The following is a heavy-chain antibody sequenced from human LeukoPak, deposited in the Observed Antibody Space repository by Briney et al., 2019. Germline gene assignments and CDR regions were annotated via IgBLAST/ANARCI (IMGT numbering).Heavy chain of an antibody. CDR2: IYYSGST. CDR1: GGSISSYY. D-gene: IGHD4-23*01. Sequence: SETLSLTCTISGGSISSYYWSWIRQPPGKGLEWIGYIYYSGSTNYNPSLKSRVTISVGTSKNQFSLKLSSVTAADTAVYYCARETHHYMDVWGKGTTVTVSS. V-gene: IGHV4-59*01. J-gene: IGHJ6*03. CDR3: ARETHHYMDV.